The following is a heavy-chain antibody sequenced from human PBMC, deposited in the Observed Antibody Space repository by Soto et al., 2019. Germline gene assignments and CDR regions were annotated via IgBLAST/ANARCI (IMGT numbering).Heavy chain of an antibody. V-gene: IGHV3-23*01. J-gene: IGHJ5*02. CDR2: ISGSGGST. CDR3: APGHCGGDCLDWCDP. CDR1: GFTFSSYA. Sequence: EVQLLESGGGLVQPGGSLRLSCAASGFTFSSYAMSWVRQAPGKGLEWVSAISGSGGSTYYADSVKGRFTISRDNSKNTLYLQRHSLRAEDTAVYCCAPGHCGGDCLDWCDPWGQGTLVTVSS. D-gene: IGHD2-21*02.